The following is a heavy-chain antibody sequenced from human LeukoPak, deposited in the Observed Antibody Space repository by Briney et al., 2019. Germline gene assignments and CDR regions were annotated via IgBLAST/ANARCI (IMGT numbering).Heavy chain of an antibody. CDR2: ISASGVDT. D-gene: IGHD3-10*01. J-gene: IGHJ4*02. V-gene: IGHV3-23*01. CDR1: GFSLSSYA. CDR3: SKQLDTGNYYPTGDDY. Sequence: PGGSLRLSCAASGFSLSSYATGWVRQAPGKGLEWVSSISASGVDTYYADSVKGRFTISRDTSKITLNLQLNRLRDEDTAVYYCSKQLDTGNYYPTGDDYWGRGTLVTVSS.